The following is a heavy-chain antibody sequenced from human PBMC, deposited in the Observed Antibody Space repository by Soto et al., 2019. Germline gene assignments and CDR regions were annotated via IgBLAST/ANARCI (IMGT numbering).Heavy chain of an antibody. V-gene: IGHV2-5*02. CDR2: IFWDDDK. D-gene: IGHD3-10*01. Sequence: QITLKESGPTLVKPTQTLTLTCTFSGFSLSTSGVGVGWIRQPPAKALEWLALIFWDDDKRYSPSLKSRLTITKNTSNNQLVLTMTNMDPVDTATYYCAHHLLPSLLFGELSVYYFDYWGQGTLVTVSS. J-gene: IGHJ4*02. CDR3: AHHLLPSLLFGELSVYYFDY. CDR1: GFSLSTSGVG.